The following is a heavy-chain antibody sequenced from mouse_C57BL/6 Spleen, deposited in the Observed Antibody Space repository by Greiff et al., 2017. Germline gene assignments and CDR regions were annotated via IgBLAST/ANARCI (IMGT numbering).Heavy chain of an antibody. CDR1: GYAFTNYL. Sequence: QVQLKESGAELVRPGTSVKVSCKASGYAFTNYLIEWVKQRPGQGLEWIGVINPGSGGTNYNEKLKGKATLTADKSSSTAYMQLSSLTSEDSAVYVCAKDYDYDGGFAYWGQGTLVTVSA. CDR3: AKDYDYDGGFAY. CDR2: INPGSGGT. J-gene: IGHJ3*01. D-gene: IGHD2-4*01. V-gene: IGHV1-54*01.